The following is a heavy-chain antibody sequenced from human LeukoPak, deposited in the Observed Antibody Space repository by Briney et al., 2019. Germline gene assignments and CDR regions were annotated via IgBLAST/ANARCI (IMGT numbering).Heavy chain of an antibody. V-gene: IGHV3-23*01. CDR2: ISSSGGST. J-gene: IGHJ4*02. CDR3: GREAETTTIWIDY. Sequence: PGGSLRLSCAVSGFSFESYGMSWVRQAPGKGLEWVSYISSSGGSTYYADSVKGRFTVSRDNSKNTLDLQMNSLTVQDSAVYYSGREAETTTIWIDYWGQGNLVTVSS. D-gene: IGHD4-4*01. CDR1: GFSFESYG.